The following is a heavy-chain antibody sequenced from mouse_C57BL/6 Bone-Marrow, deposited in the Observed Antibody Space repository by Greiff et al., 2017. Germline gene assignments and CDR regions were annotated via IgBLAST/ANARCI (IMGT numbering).Heavy chain of an antibody. CDR3: ARSEGLLDS. CDR2: IDPSDSYT. V-gene: IGHV1-69*01. J-gene: IGHJ2*01. Sequence: QVQLQQSGAELVMPGASVKLSCKASGYTFTSYWMHWVKQRPGQGLEWIGEIDPSDSYTNYNQKFKGKSTLTVDKSSSTAYMQLSSLTSEDSAVXYCARSEGLLDSWGKGTTLTVSS. CDR1: GYTFTSYW. D-gene: IGHD2-2*01.